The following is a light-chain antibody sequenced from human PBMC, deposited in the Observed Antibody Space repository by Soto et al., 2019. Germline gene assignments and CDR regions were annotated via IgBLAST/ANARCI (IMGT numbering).Light chain of an antibody. CDR2: GAS. V-gene: IGKV3-15*01. J-gene: IGKJ1*01. CDR3: QHYFSSPRT. Sequence: EVVMTQSPATLSVSPGEGATLSCRASQSVSNHLAWYQQRPGQAPRILIYGASTRATGIPARFSGSGSGTEFTLTISSLQSEDFALYYCQHYFSSPRTFRQGTKVEIK. CDR1: QSVSNH.